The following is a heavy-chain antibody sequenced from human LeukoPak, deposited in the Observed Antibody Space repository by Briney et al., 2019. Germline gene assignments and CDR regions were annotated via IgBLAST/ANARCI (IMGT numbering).Heavy chain of an antibody. CDR1: GGSISSSNW. J-gene: IGHJ4*02. CDR3: ARVEKHYYYDSSGYYYFDY. D-gene: IGHD3-22*01. V-gene: IGHV4-4*02. Sequence: PSGTLSLTCAVSGGSISSSNWWSWVRQPPGKGLEWIGEIYHSGSTNYNPSLKSRVTISVDKSKNQFSLKLSPVTAADTAVYYCARVEKHYYYDSSGYYYFDYWGQGTLVTVSS. CDR2: IYHSGST.